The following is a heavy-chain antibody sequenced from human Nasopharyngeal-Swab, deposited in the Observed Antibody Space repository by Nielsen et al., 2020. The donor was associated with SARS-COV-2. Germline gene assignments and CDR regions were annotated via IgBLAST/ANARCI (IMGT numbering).Heavy chain of an antibody. Sequence: QSPGKGLEWIGSIYYSGSTYYNPSLKSRVTISVDTSKNQFSLKLSSVTAADTAVYYCASSSWDNWFDPWGQGTLVTVSS. D-gene: IGHD6-13*01. CDR2: IYYSGST. V-gene: IGHV4-39*07. CDR3: ASSSWDNWFDP. J-gene: IGHJ5*02.